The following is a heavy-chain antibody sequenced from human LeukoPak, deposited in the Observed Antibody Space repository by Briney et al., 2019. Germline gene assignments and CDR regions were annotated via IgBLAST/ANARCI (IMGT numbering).Heavy chain of an antibody. CDR2: INPNSGGT. Sequence: ASVKVSCKASGYTFTGHYMNWVRQAPGQGLEWLGWINPNSGGTNYAQKFQGRVTMTRDTSISTAYMELSRLRSDDTAVHYCARGYYYDSSGYYGNGAFDIWGQGTMVTVSS. J-gene: IGHJ3*02. CDR1: GYTFTGHY. V-gene: IGHV1-2*02. D-gene: IGHD3-22*01. CDR3: ARGYYYDSSGYYGNGAFDI.